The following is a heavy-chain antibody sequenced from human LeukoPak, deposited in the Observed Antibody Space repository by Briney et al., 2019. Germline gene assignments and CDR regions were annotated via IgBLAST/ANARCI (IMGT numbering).Heavy chain of an antibody. D-gene: IGHD3-16*01. CDR2: INPNSGNT. CDR1: GYAFTGHY. CDR3: ARDRGPDWWGSFDF. Sequence: ASLKVSCKASGYAFTGHYVQWVRQAPGQGLEWMEWINPNSGNTNYQQTFQGRVTMTRDTSSSTVYMELSGLIYDDTAIYYCARDRGPDWWGSFDFWGQGTLVTVSS. J-gene: IGHJ4*02. V-gene: IGHV1-2*02.